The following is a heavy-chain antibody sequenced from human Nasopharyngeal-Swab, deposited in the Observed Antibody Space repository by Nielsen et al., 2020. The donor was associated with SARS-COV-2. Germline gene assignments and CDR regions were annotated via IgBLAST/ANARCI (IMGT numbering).Heavy chain of an antibody. Sequence: SETLSLTCAVSGGSFSGHQWSWVRQPPGQGLEWIGDVSHGGDTNSNPSLKSRVTISVATSKNPFSLKLSSVTAADTAVYYCARGLSGIVPAPILGLGPYYYYYYMDVWDKGTAVTVSS. V-gene: IGHV4-34*01. CDR1: GGSFSGHQ. CDR2: VSHGGDT. CDR3: ARGLSGIVPAPILGLGPYYYYYYMDV. D-gene: IGHD2-2*01. J-gene: IGHJ6*03.